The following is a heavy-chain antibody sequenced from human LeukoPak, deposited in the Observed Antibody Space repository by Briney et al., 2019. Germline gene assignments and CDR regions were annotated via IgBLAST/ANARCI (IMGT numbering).Heavy chain of an antibody. J-gene: IGHJ6*02. CDR1: GYTFTSYG. Sequence: GASVKVSCKASGYTFTSYGSSWVRQAPGQGLEWRGWIGAYNGNTNYAQKFQGRVTMSRNTSISTAYMELSSLRSEDTAVYYCARGRSDYYDSSGYYRGGISYYYYGMDVWGQGTTVTVSS. V-gene: IGHV1-18*01. CDR2: IGAYNGNT. CDR3: ARGRSDYYDSSGYYRGGISYYYYGMDV. D-gene: IGHD3-22*01.